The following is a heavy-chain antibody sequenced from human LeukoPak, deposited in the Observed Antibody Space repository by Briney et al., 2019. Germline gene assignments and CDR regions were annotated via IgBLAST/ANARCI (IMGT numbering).Heavy chain of an antibody. Sequence: ASVKVSCKASGYTFTAYYMHWVRQAPGQGLEWMGRINSNTGGTDYAQKFQGRVTMTRDTSISTAYMELSRLGSDDTAVYYCARDRSGYSYGEPLDYWGQGTLVTVSS. J-gene: IGHJ4*02. V-gene: IGHV1-2*06. CDR1: GYTFTAYY. CDR3: ARDRSGYSYGEPLDY. CDR2: INSNTGGT. D-gene: IGHD5-18*01.